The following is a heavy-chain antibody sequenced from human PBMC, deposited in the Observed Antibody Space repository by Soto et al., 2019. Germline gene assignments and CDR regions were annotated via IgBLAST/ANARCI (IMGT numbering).Heavy chain of an antibody. CDR1: GYTFIRYG. Sequence: ASVKVSCKASGYTFIRYGISRVRQAPGQGLEWMGWISTHNGNTYCAQNFQGRVTMMSDTPTSTAYMELRSLRSDDTAFYYCVRDEISSAGLDPWGQGTLVTVSS. CDR3: VRDEISSAGLDP. CDR2: ISTHNGNT. V-gene: IGHV1-18*01. J-gene: IGHJ5*02.